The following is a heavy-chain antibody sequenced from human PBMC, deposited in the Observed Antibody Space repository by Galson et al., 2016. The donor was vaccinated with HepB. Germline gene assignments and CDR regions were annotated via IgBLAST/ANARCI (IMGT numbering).Heavy chain of an antibody. CDR2: ISSRSSVI. CDR1: GFSFSLHS. Sequence: SLRLSCAASGFSFSLHSMVWARQFPGRGLEWLAVISSRSSVIYYADSVKGQFIISRDDGKNLVYLQMDRLTDEDTATYYCARVDSGWFDYWGRGILVTVS. V-gene: IGHV3-48*02. D-gene: IGHD6-25*01. CDR3: ARVDSGWFDY. J-gene: IGHJ4*02.